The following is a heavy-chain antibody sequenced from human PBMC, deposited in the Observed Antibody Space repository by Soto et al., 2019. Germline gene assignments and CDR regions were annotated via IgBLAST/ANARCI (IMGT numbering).Heavy chain of an antibody. Sequence: EVQLVESGGGLVKPGGSLRLSCAASGFTFSSYSMNWVRQAPGKGLEWVSSISSSSSYIYYADSVKGRFTISRDNAKNSLYLQMNSLRDEDTAVYYCAIARITMVRGVILPLGYWGQGTLVTVSS. CDR1: GFTFSSYS. D-gene: IGHD3-10*01. CDR3: AIARITMVRGVILPLGY. V-gene: IGHV3-21*01. CDR2: ISSSSSYI. J-gene: IGHJ4*02.